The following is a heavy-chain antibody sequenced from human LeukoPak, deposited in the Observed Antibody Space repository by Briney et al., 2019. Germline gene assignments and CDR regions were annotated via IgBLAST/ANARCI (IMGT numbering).Heavy chain of an antibody. V-gene: IGHV3-9*01. D-gene: IGHD6-13*01. J-gene: IGHJ3*02. CDR1: GFTFDDYA. CDR2: ISWNSGSI. CDR3: AKDISKYSSSWDAFDI. Sequence: GGSLRLSCAASGFTFDDYAMHWVRQAPGKGLEWVSGISWNSGSIGYADSVKGRFTISRDNAKNSLYLQMNSLRAEDTALYYCAKDISKYSSSWDAFDIWGQGTMVTVSS.